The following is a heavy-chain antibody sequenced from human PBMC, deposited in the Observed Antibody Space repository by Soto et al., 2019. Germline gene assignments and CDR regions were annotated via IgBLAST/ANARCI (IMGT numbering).Heavy chain of an antibody. CDR1: GYTFTRNG. J-gene: IGHJ4*02. CDR3: ARDGYGDYGY. Sequence: QVQLGQSGAEVKKPGTSVKVSCKASGYTFTRNGISWVRQAPGQGLEWMGWISTYNGNTNYAQKRQGRVTMTRDTSTSIAYMELRDLRSDDTTVYYCARDGYGDYGYWGQGSLVTVSS. V-gene: IGHV1-18*01. D-gene: IGHD4-17*01. CDR2: ISTYNGNT.